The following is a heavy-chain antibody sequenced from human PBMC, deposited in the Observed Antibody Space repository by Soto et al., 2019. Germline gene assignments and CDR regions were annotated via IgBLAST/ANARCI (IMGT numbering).Heavy chain of an antibody. V-gene: IGHV1-58*02. CDR1: EFTFTTSA. CDR2: IVVGSGNT. J-gene: IGHJ4*02. Sequence: SVKVSCKASEFTFTTSAMQWVRQARGQRLEWIGWIVVGSGNTNYAQKFQERVTITRDMSTSTAYMELSSLRSEDTAVYYCAARRDGYNHVSDYWGQGTLVTVSS. D-gene: IGHD5-12*01. CDR3: AARRDGYNHVSDY.